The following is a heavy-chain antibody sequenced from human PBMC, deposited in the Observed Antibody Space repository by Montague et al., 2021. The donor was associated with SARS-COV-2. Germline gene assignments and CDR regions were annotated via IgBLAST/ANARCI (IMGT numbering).Heavy chain of an antibody. V-gene: IGHV1-24*01. CDR2: FDSEDGET. CDR1: GYRLSEFS. D-gene: IGHD3-22*01. CDR3: ATLGVEVITYAFDI. Sequence: SVKVSFKVSGYRLSEFSMQIHWVRQAPGKGLEWVGEFDSEDGETIYAQKFQGRVTMTGDRSTDTVYMELSSLTSEDTAIFFCATLGVEVITYAFDIWGQGTMVTVSS. J-gene: IGHJ3*02.